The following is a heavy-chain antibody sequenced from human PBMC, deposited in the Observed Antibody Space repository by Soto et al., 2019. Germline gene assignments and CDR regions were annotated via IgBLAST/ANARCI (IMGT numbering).Heavy chain of an antibody. CDR3: ARAFWSGYLN. CDR2: INHRGST. D-gene: IGHD3-3*01. CDR1: GGSFSGYY. Sequence: PSETLSLTCAVYGGSFSGYYWSWIRQPPGKGLEWIGEINHRGSTNYNPSLKSRVTISVDTSKNQFSLKLSSVTAADTAVYYCARAFWSGYLNWGQGSLVTVSS. J-gene: IGHJ4*02. V-gene: IGHV4-34*01.